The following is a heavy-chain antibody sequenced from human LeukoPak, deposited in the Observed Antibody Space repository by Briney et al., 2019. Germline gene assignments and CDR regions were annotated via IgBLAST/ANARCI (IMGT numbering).Heavy chain of an antibody. CDR1: GFTFSTYA. J-gene: IGHJ4*02. V-gene: IGHV3-23*01. Sequence: GGSLRLSCAASGFTFSTYALSWVRQAPGKGLEWVSAISGSGGTTFYADSVKGRFTISRDNSKNTLYLQMNSLRAEDTAVYYCVRDDSSHFDYWGQGALVTVSS. CDR3: VRDDSSHFDY. D-gene: IGHD6-13*01. CDR2: ISGSGGTT.